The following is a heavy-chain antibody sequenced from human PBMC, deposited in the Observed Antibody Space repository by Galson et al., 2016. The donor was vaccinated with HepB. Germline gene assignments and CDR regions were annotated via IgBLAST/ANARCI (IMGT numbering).Heavy chain of an antibody. CDR3: AGGPSRRG. V-gene: IGHV3-53*01. Sequence: SLRLSCAASGFTVSNNYMSWVRQAPGKGLQWVSLIYSGGDTDYADSVKGRFTISRDSSKNTVYLQMNSLRDEDTAVYYCAGGPSRRGWGQGTLVTVSS. CDR1: GFTVSNNY. J-gene: IGHJ4*02. D-gene: IGHD2-2*01. CDR2: IYSGGDT.